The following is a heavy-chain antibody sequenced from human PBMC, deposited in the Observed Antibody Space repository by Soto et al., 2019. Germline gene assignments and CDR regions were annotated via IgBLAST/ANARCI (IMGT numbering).Heavy chain of an antibody. CDR3: ARHRYSYGVYYFDY. D-gene: IGHD5-18*01. J-gene: IGHJ4*02. V-gene: IGHV4-59*08. Sequence: QVQLQESGPGLVKPSETLSLTCIVSGGSISNYYWSWIRQPPGKGLELIGYIYYSGSTNYNPSLTSRVTISVDTPKKQFSLNLSSVTAADTAVYYCARHRYSYGVYYFDYWGQGTLVTVSS. CDR1: GGSISNYY. CDR2: IYYSGST.